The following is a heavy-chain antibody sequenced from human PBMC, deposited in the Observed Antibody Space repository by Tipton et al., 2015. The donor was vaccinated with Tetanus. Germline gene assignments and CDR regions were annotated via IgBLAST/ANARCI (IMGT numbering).Heavy chain of an antibody. CDR3: ARELDYAGQFGCSFDF. J-gene: IGHJ4*02. CDR1: GGSVRSGSYS. V-gene: IGHV4-61*01. Sequence: GLVKPSETLSLTCTVSGGSVRSGSYSWNWIRQPPGKGLEWLAYVSYSGRTNSNYSLKSRITVSQDTSKNQFSLRLTSVTAADTAVYYCARELDYAGQFGCSFDFWSQGTLVTVSS. D-gene: IGHD4-17*01. CDR2: VSYSGRT.